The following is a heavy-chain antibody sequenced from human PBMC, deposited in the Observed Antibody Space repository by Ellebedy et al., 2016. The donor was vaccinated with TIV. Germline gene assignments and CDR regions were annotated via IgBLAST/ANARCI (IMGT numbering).Heavy chain of an antibody. J-gene: IGHJ4*02. CDR2: ISAYNGNT. D-gene: IGHD3-3*01. Sequence: ASVKVSXXASGYSFISHGITWVRQAPGQGPEWMGWISAYNGNTNYAQKFQDRVTMTTDTSMSTAYMELRRLRSDDTAVYYCARGGSGSAGYWGQGTLVTVSS. CDR3: ARGGSGSAGY. CDR1: GYSFISHG. V-gene: IGHV1-18*01.